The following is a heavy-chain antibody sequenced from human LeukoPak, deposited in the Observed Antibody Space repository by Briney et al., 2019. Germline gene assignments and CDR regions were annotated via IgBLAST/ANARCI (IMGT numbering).Heavy chain of an antibody. Sequence: PSQTLSLTCTVSGGSISSGTYYWSWIRQPAGKGLEWIGRIYTTGSTNYNPSLNTRVTISVDTSKNQFSLKLSSVTAADTAVYFCASSSSGSYYYMDVWGKGTTVTVSS. J-gene: IGHJ6*03. D-gene: IGHD3-10*01. V-gene: IGHV4-61*02. CDR3: ASSSSGSYYYMDV. CDR1: GGSISSGTYY. CDR2: IYTTGST.